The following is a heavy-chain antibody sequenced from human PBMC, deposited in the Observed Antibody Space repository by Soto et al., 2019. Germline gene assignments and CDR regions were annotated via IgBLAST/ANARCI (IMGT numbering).Heavy chain of an antibody. CDR1: GGTFSSYA. D-gene: IGHD2-21*02. Sequence: SVKVSCKASGGTFSSYAISWVRQVPGQGLEWMGGIIPIFGTANYAQKFQGRVTITADESTSTAYMELSSLRPEDIAVYFCARAGGRVVLLTAMNAFNIWCQGTMFT. J-gene: IGHJ3*02. CDR2: IIPIFGTA. V-gene: IGHV1-69*13. CDR3: ARAGGRVVLLTAMNAFNI.